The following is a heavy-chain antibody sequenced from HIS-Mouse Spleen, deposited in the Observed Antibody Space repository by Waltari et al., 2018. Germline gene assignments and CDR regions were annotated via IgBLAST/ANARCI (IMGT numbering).Heavy chain of an antibody. CDR1: GGSISRSSYY. CDR2: IYYSGST. J-gene: IGHJ2*01. D-gene: IGHD6-13*01. CDR3: AREIPYSSSWYDWYFDL. Sequence: QLQLQESGPGLVKPSETLALTCTVPGGSISRSSYYWGWLRKPQGKGLEWIGSIYYSGSTYYNPSLRSHVTISVDTSKNQFSLKLSSVTAADTAVYYCAREIPYSSSWYDWYFDLWGRGTLVTVSS. V-gene: IGHV4-39*07.